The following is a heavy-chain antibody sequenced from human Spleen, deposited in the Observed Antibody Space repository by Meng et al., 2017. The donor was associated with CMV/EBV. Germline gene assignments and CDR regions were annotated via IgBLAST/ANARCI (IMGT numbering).Heavy chain of an antibody. CDR1: GFTFSSYA. CDR3: AKDYSSSTDYYYSYGMDV. J-gene: IGHJ6*02. CDR2: ISHDGGNE. V-gene: IGHV3-30*18. D-gene: IGHD6-13*01. Sequence: GGSLRLSCAASGFTFSSYAMHWVRQAPGKGLEWVAVISHDGGNEDYVGSVKGRFTISRDNSKNTLYLQMNSLRAEDTAVYYCAKDYSSSTDYYYSYGMDVWGQGTTVTVSS.